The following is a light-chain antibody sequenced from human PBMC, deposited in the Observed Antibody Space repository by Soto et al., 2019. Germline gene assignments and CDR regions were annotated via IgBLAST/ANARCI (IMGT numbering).Light chain of an antibody. J-gene: IGLJ2*01. CDR3: GTWDNSLSAVV. CDR1: TSNIGDNY. Sequence: QSVLTQPPSVSAAPGQKVTISCSGSTSNIGDNYVSWYQQLPGTAPKLLIHENKKRPSGIPDRFSGSKSGTSATLGITGLQTGDEADYYCGTWDNSLSAVVFGGGTKVTVL. CDR2: ENK. V-gene: IGLV1-51*01.